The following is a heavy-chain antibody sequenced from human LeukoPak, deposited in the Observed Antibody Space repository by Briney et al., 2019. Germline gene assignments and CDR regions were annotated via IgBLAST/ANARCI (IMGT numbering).Heavy chain of an antibody. J-gene: IGHJ5*02. CDR1: GGSFSGHY. CDR3: VRGRGYCSSTSCYFWFDP. Sequence: PSETLSLTCVVYGGSFSGHYWSWIRQPPGKGLEWIGEINHSGSTNYNPSLKSRVTISVDTSKNQFSLKLSSVTAADTAVYYCVRGRGYCSSTSCYFWFDPWGQGTLVTVSS. CDR2: INHSGST. V-gene: IGHV4-34*01. D-gene: IGHD2-2*01.